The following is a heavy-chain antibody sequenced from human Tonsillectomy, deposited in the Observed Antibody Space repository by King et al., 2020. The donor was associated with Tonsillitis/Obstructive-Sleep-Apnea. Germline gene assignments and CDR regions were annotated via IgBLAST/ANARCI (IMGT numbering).Heavy chain of an antibody. D-gene: IGHD5-18*01. V-gene: IGHV3-33*01. J-gene: IGHJ6*02. Sequence: VQLVESGGGVVQPGRSLRLSCAASGFTFSSYGMHWVRQAPGKGLEWVAVIWYDGSNKYYADSVKCRFTISRDNSKNTLYLQMNSLRAEDTAVYYCARGDDVDTAMVNYYYYGMDVWGQGTTVTVSS. CDR3: ARGDDVDTAMVNYYYYGMDV. CDR2: IWYDGSNK. CDR1: GFTFSSYG.